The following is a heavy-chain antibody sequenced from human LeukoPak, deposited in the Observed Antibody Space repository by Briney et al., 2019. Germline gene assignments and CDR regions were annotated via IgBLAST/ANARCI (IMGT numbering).Heavy chain of an antibody. Sequence: ASVKVSCKVSGYTFTELSMHWVRQAPGKGLEWMGGFDPEDGETIYAQKFQGRVTMTEDTSTDTAYMELSSLRSEDTAVYYCATYSDSSGWYDPQYYFDYWGQGTLVTVSS. V-gene: IGHV1-24*01. CDR3: ATYSDSSGWYDPQYYFDY. J-gene: IGHJ4*02. D-gene: IGHD6-19*01. CDR2: FDPEDGET. CDR1: GYTFTELS.